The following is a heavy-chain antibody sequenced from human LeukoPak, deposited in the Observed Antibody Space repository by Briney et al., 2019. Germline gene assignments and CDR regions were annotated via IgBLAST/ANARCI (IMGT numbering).Heavy chain of an antibody. CDR1: GFTVSSNY. D-gene: IGHD4-17*01. V-gene: IGHV3-66*01. CDR3: ARSYGPLSHWFDP. Sequence: PGGSLRLSCAASGFTVSSNYMSWVRQAPGKGLAWVSVIYSGGSTYYADSVKGRFTISRDNSKNTLYLQMNSLRAEDTAVYYCARSYGPLSHWFDPWGQGTLVTVSS. J-gene: IGHJ5*02. CDR2: IYSGGST.